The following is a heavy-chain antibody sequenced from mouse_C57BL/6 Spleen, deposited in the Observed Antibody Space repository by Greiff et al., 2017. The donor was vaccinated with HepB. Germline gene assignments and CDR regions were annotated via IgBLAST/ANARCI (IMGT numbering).Heavy chain of an antibody. Sequence: QVHVKQPGAELVKPGASVKLSCKASGYTFTSYWMQWVKQRPGQGLEWIGEIDPSDSYTNYNQKFKGKASLTVDTSSSTAYMQLSSLTSEDSAVYYCARSNYYGSSFFAYWGQGTLVTVSA. V-gene: IGHV1-50*01. J-gene: IGHJ3*01. CDR1: GYTFTSYW. CDR3: ARSNYYGSSFFAY. CDR2: IDPSDSYT. D-gene: IGHD1-1*01.